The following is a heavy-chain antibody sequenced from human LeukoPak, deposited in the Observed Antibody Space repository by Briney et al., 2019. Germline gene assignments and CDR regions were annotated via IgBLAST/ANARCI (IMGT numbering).Heavy chain of an antibody. J-gene: IGHJ4*02. D-gene: IGHD6-19*01. CDR1: GGSISSYY. CDR2: IYYSGST. Sequence: SETLSLTCTVSGGSISSYYWSWIRQPPGKGLEWIGYIYYSGSTNYNPSLKSRVTISVDTSKNQFSLELSSVTAADTAVYYCARENSSVHDYWGQGTLVTVSS. V-gene: IGHV4-59*01. CDR3: ARENSSVHDY.